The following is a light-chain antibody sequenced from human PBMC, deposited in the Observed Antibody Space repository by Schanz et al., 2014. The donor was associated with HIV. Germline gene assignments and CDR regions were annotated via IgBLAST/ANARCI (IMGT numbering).Light chain of an antibody. CDR3: QTWGTGIWV. CDR2: LNSDGSH. J-gene: IGLJ3*02. Sequence: QLVLTQSPSASASLGVSVKLTCTLSSGHSSYAIAWHQQQPEKGPRYLMKLNSDGSHSKGDGIPDRFSGSASGYERYLTISSLQSEDEADYYCQTWGTGIWVFGGGTKLTVL. V-gene: IGLV4-69*01. CDR1: SGHSSYA.